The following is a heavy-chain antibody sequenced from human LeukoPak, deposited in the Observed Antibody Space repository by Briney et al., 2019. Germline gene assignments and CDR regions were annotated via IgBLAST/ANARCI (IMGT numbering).Heavy chain of an antibody. D-gene: IGHD4-23*01. CDR3: ARDRRTTVVTSDAFDI. J-gene: IGHJ3*02. Sequence: ASVKVSCKASGGTFSSYAISWVRQAPGQGLEWMGWISAYNGNTNYAQKLQGRVTMTTDTTTSTAYMELRSLRSDDTAVYYCARDRRTTVVTSDAFDIWGQGTMVTVSS. CDR1: GGTFSSYA. V-gene: IGHV1-18*01. CDR2: ISAYNGNT.